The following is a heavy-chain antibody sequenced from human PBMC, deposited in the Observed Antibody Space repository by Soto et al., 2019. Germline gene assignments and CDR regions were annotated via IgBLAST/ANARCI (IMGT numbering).Heavy chain of an antibody. V-gene: IGHV3-23*01. CDR2: ISGSGGST. CDR1: GFTFSSSA. CDR3: AKGDRSIVVVPAAPHFDY. Sequence: PGGSLRLSCAASGFTFSSSAMNWVRQAPGKGLEWVSVISGSGGSTFYADSVKGRFTISRDNSKNTLYMQMNSLRAEDTAVYYCAKGDRSIVVVPAAPHFDYWGQGTLVTVSS. D-gene: IGHD2-2*01. J-gene: IGHJ4*02.